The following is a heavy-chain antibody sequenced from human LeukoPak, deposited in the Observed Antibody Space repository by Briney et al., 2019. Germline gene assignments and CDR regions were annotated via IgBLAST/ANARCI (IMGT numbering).Heavy chain of an antibody. D-gene: IGHD3-10*01. CDR1: GFTFSSYW. CDR3: ARDAEWFGEFYDY. CDR2: IKQDGSEK. V-gene: IGHV3-7*04. J-gene: IGHJ4*02. Sequence: GGSLRLSCAASGFTFSSYWMSGVRQAPGKALEWVANIKQDGSEKHYVDSVKGRFTISRDNAKNSLYLQMNSLRAEDTAVYYCARDAEWFGEFYDYWGQGTLVTVSS.